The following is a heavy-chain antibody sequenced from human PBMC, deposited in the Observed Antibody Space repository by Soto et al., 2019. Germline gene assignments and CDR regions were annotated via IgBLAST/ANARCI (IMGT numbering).Heavy chain of an antibody. CDR2: IDPSDSYT. CDR1: GYRISRYW. Sequence: PGESLKISYKASGYRISRYWVSWVRQMPGKGLEWMGRIDPSDSYTTYSPSLQGHVTFSVDKSISSAYLRWSSLQASDTPMYYCPRLPRGFVAADPPDYWGQGTRVTVSS. J-gene: IGHJ4*02. V-gene: IGHV5-10-1*01. D-gene: IGHD6-25*01. CDR3: PRLPRGFVAADPPDY.